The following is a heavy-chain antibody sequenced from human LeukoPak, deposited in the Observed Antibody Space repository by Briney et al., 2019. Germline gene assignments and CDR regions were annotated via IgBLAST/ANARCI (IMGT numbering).Heavy chain of an antibody. CDR3: ARDFFPVVDSTWYEIGY. J-gene: IGHJ4*02. D-gene: IGHD2-21*01. CDR1: GFTFSSNW. CDR2: ISGRGGST. V-gene: IGHV3-23*01. Sequence: PGGSLRLSCAASGFTFSSNWMSWVRQAPGKGLEWVSAISGRGGSTYYADSVKGRFTISRDNSRNTLYLQMDSLRSEDTAVYYCARDFFPVVDSTWYEIGYWGQGTLVTVSS.